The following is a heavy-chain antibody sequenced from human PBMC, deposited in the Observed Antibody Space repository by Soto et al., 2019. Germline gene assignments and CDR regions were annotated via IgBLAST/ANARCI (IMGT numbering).Heavy chain of an antibody. J-gene: IGHJ4*02. CDR1: GYTFTSYG. D-gene: IGHD5-18*01. CDR2: ISAYNGNT. Sequence: QVQLVQSGAEVKKPGASVKVSCKASGYTFTSYGISWVRQAPGQGLEWMGWISAYNGNTNYAQKLQGRVTMTTAPSTSQAYMELRSLRSDDTAVYYCARENGVGAVWIQLRGARYYFDYWGQGTLVTVSS. CDR3: ARENGVGAVWIQLRGARYYFDY. V-gene: IGHV1-18*01.